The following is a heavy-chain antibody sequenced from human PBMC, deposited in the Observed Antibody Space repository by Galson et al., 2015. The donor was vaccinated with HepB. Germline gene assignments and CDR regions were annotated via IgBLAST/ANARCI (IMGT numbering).Heavy chain of an antibody. Sequence: CAISGDSVSSNSAAWNRIRQSPSRGLEWLGMTYYRSKWYNEYAISVKSRITIIPDTSKNQFSLQLNSVTPEDTAVYYCVRGELSLYYFYYGMDVWGQGTTVTVSS. V-gene: IGHV6-1*01. CDR3: VRGELSLYYFYYGMDV. D-gene: IGHD3-16*02. CDR1: GDSVSSNSAA. J-gene: IGHJ6*02. CDR2: TYYRSKWYN.